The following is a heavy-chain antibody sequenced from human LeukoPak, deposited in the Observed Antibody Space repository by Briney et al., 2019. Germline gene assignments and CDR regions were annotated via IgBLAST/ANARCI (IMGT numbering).Heavy chain of an antibody. CDR1: GFTFSSDS. CDR3: ARGGPHDPHDY. CDR2: ISSSSSYI. Sequence: GGSLRLSCAASGFTFSSDSMNWVRQAPGKGLEWVSSISSSSSYIYYADSVKGRFTISRDNAKNSLYLQMNSLRAEDTAVYYCARGGPHDPHDYWGQGTLVTVSS. J-gene: IGHJ4*02. V-gene: IGHV3-21*01. D-gene: IGHD3-16*01.